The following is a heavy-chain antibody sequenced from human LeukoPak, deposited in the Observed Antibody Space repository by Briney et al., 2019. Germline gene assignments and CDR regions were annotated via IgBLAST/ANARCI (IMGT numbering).Heavy chain of an antibody. V-gene: IGHV3-30-3*01. CDR2: ISYDGSNK. J-gene: IGHJ6*02. CDR3: AREYYDFWSGYIYYYYGMDV. Sequence: HPGGSLRLSCAASGFTFSSYAMHGVRQAPGKGLEGVAVISYDGSNKYYADSVKGRFTISRDNSKNTLYLQMNSLRAEGTAVYYCAREYYDFWSGYIYYYYGMDVWGQGTTVTVSS. D-gene: IGHD3-3*01. CDR1: GFTFSSYA.